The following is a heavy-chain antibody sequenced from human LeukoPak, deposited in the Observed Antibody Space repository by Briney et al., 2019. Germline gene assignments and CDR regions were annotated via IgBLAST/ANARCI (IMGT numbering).Heavy chain of an antibody. CDR1: GGSISSSSYY. Sequence: SETLSLTCTVSGGSISSSSYYWGWIRQPPGKGLEWIGSIYYSGSTYYNPSLKSRVTISVDTSKNQFSLKLSSVTAADTAVYYCARDRWNSGYGAFDIWGQGTMVTVSS. J-gene: IGHJ3*02. V-gene: IGHV4-39*07. CDR3: ARDRWNSGYGAFDI. D-gene: IGHD3-22*01. CDR2: IYYSGST.